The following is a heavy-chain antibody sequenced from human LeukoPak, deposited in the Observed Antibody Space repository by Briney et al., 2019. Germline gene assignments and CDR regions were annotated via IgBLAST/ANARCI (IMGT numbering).Heavy chain of an antibody. CDR1: GFTFDDYA. J-gene: IGHJ4*02. D-gene: IGHD6-19*01. CDR3: AKDKEQWLKGVLGY. CDR2: INWNSDNI. V-gene: IGHV3-9*01. Sequence: AGGSLRLSCAASGFTFDDYAMHWVRQAPGKGLEWVSGINWNSDNIGYADSVKGRFTISRDNAKNSLYLQMNSLRAEDTALYYCAKDKEQWLKGVLGYWGQGTLVTVSS.